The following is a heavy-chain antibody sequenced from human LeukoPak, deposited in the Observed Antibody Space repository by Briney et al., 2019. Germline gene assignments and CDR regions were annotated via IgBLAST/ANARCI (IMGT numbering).Heavy chain of an antibody. CDR1: GGTFSSYA. J-gene: IGHJ4*02. Sequence: ASVKVSCKASGGTFSSYAISWVRQTPGQGLEWVGRIIPILGIANYAQKFEGRVTITADKSTSTAYMKLSSLRSEDTAVYYCARYGYSYGSHDYWGQGTLVTVSS. V-gene: IGHV1-69*04. D-gene: IGHD5-18*01. CDR2: IIPILGIA. CDR3: ARYGYSYGSHDY.